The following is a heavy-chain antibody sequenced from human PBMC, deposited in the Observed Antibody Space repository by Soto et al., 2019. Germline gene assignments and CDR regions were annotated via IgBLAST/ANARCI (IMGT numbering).Heavy chain of an antibody. V-gene: IGHV4-59*12. J-gene: IGHJ5*02. Sequence: ETLSLTCTVSGGSISSSSWNWIRQAPGKRLEWIGCIFYTESTNFNPSLKSRVTISVDRSKNQFSLKLNSMTAADTAVYYCARVPTPWGQGTLVTVSS. CDR3: ARVPTP. CDR1: GGSISSSS. CDR2: IFYTEST.